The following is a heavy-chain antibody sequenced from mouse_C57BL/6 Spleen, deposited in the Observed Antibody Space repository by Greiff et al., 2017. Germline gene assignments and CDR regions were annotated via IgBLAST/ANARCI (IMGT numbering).Heavy chain of an antibody. J-gene: IGHJ1*03. CDR1: GYTFTSYW. CDR3: ARYYDYDDWYFDV. CDR2: IDPSDSYT. V-gene: IGHV1-50*01. Sequence: VQLQQSGAELVKPGASVKLSCKASGYTFTSYWMQWVQQRPGQGLEWLGEIDPSDSYTNYNQKFKGKATLTVDTSSSTAYMQLSSLTSEDSAVYYCARYYDYDDWYFDVWGTGTTVTVSS. D-gene: IGHD2-4*01.